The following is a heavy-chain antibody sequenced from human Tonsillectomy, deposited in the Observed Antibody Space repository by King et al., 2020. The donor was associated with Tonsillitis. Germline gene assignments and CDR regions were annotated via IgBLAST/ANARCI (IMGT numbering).Heavy chain of an antibody. Sequence: QLQESGPGVVKPSETLSLTCTVSGGSISSSDHYWAWIRQPPGKGLEWIGDMYYSGTILYNPSLKSRITISGGTSENRFSLKLSSVTAADTAVYFCPRSFSGSFDYWGQGALVTVSS. CDR2: MYYSGTI. CDR1: GGSISSSDHY. J-gene: IGHJ4*02. D-gene: IGHD1-26*01. V-gene: IGHV4-39*01. CDR3: PRSFSGSFDY.